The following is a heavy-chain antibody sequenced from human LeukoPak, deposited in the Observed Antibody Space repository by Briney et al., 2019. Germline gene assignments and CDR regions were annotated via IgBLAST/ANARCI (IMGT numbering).Heavy chain of an antibody. J-gene: IGHJ4*02. CDR1: GFTFTSSA. V-gene: IGHV1-58*01. D-gene: IGHD2-2*01. CDR3: AAAKYCSSTSCYALDY. Sequence: ASVKVRCKASGFTFTSSAVQWVRQARGQRLEWIGWIVVGSGNTNYAQKFQERVTITRDMSTSTAYMELSSLRSEDTAVYYCAAAKYCSSTSCYALDYWGQGTLVTVSS. CDR2: IVVGSGNT.